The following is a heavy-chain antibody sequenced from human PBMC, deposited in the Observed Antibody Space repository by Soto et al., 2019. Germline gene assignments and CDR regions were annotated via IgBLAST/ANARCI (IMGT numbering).Heavy chain of an antibody. CDR3: AKGKSRSGSYYGV. CDR2: ISGSGGST. D-gene: IGHD1-26*01. V-gene: IGHV3-23*01. J-gene: IGHJ4*02. CDR1: GFTFSSYA. Sequence: VGSLRLSCAASGFTFSSYAMSWVRQAPGKGLEWVSAISGSGGSTYYADTVKGRFTISRDNSKNTLYLQMNSLRAEDTAVYYCAKGKSRSGSYYGVWGQGTLVTVSS.